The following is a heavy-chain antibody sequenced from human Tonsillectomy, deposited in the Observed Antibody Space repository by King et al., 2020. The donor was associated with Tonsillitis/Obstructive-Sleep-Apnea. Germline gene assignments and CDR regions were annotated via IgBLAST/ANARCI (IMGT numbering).Heavy chain of an antibody. J-gene: IGHJ6*03. D-gene: IGHD2-2*02. CDR2: INHSGST. V-gene: IGHV4-34*01. CDR1: GGSFSGYY. Sequence: VQLQQWGAGLLKPSETLSLTCAVYGGSFSGYYWSWIRQPPGKGLEWIGEINHSGSTNYNPSLKSRVTISVDTSKNQFSLKLSSVTAADTAVYYCAGGVLAAIHDYYYYYMDVWGKGTTVTVSS. CDR3: AGGVLAAIHDYYYYYMDV.